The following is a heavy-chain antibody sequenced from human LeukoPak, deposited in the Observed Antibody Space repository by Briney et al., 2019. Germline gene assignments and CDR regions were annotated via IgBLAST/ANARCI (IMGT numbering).Heavy chain of an antibody. D-gene: IGHD3-10*01. CDR1: GGSISSSYYY. CDR3: ARFGRGPTRY. J-gene: IGHJ4*02. V-gene: IGHV4-39*01. CDR2: IYSSGST. Sequence: SETLPLTCTVSGGSISSSYYYWGWIRQPPGKGLEWIGSIYSSGSTYYNPSLKSRVTISVDTSKNQFSLKLTSVTAADTAVYYCARFGRGPTRYWGQGTLVTVSS.